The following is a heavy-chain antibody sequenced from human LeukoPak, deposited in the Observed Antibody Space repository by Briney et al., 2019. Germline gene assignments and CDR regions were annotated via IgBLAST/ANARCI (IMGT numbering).Heavy chain of an antibody. Sequence: KPSETLSLTCAVYGGSFSGYYWSWIRQPPGKGLEWIGEINHSGSTNYNPSLKSRVTISVDTSKNQFSLKLSSVTAADTAVYYCARLVLLDWFDPWGQGTLVTVSS. CDR3: ARLVLLDWFDP. CDR2: INHSGST. J-gene: IGHJ5*02. V-gene: IGHV4-34*01. D-gene: IGHD3-10*01. CDR1: GGSFSGYY.